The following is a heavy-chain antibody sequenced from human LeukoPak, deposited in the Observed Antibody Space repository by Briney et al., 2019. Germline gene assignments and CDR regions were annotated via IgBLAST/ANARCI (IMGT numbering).Heavy chain of an antibody. Sequence: GGSLRLSCAVSGFTFSSHAMTWVRQAPGKGLEWVSGISISGDVTYYADSVQGRFIISRDNSKSTVYLQMDSLRVDDTAVYYCANEEVPNDYWGQGTLVTVSS. CDR2: ISISGDVT. V-gene: IGHV3-23*01. CDR1: GFTFSSHA. CDR3: ANEEVPNDY. D-gene: IGHD4/OR15-4a*01. J-gene: IGHJ4*02.